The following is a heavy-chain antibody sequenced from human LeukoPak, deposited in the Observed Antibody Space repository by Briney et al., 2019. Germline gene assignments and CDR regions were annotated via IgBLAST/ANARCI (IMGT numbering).Heavy chain of an antibody. Sequence: GGSLRLSCASSGFTFSSYWMSSVRQAPGKGLEWVANIKHDGSETSYVDSVKCRFTISRDNAKNSLYLQMNSLRAEDTAVFFFFKQKTAYDILTGYFLFWGQGTLVTVSS. V-gene: IGHV3-7*01. CDR3: FKQKTAYDILTGYFLF. CDR1: GFTFSSYW. J-gene: IGHJ4*02. D-gene: IGHD3-9*01. CDR2: IKHDGSET.